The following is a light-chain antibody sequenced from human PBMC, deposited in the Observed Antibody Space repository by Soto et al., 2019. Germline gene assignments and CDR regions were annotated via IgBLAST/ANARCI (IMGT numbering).Light chain of an antibody. CDR2: QVS. V-gene: IGLV2-14*01. Sequence: QSVLTQPASVSGSPGQSITISCTGTSSDLGGYNFVSWYQHHPGKAPKLMIYQVSNRPSGVSNRVSGSKSGNTASLTISGLQAEDEADYYCCSYTSSSPYVVGTGTKLTVL. CDR1: SSDLGGYNF. CDR3: CSYTSSSPYV. J-gene: IGLJ1*01.